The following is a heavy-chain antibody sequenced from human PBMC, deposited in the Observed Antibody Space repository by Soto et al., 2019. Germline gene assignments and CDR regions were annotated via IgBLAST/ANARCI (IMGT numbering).Heavy chain of an antibody. J-gene: IGHJ4*02. CDR1: GYDFNTNW. CDR3: GRLPRDSNKTSCHYADD. D-gene: IGHD3-3*01. V-gene: IGHV5-51*01. CDR2: MYPCDSDT. Sequence: GESLKISCRGSGYDFNTNWFGWVGQLPGRGLEWVWIMYPCDSDTRYNPSLQGHVTLSVDVTVSTAFLQWRSLETSDTGMYFWGRLPRDSNKTSCHYADDWGPGTQVTVSS.